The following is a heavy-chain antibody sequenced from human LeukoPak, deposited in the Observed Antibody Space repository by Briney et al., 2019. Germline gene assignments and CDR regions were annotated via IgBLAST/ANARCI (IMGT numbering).Heavy chain of an antibody. CDR3: ARDPVPLVRGVRRVFDI. J-gene: IGHJ3*02. V-gene: IGHV3-33*08. D-gene: IGHD3-10*01. Sequence: GSLSLSCAASGFSFNDFGMHWVRQAAGKGLEWVAVISNDGSNHYYADSVKGRFTISRDNSEDTLYLQMNSLRAEDTAVYYCARDPVPLVRGVRRVFDIWGQGTMVTVSS. CDR1: GFSFNDFG. CDR2: ISNDGSNH.